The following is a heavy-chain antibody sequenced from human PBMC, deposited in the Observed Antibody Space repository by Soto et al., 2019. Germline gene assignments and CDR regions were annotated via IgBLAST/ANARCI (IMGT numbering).Heavy chain of an antibody. CDR2: ISGSGTMK. V-gene: IGHV3-23*01. Sequence: GGSLRLSCVASGSTFRNHAMTWVRPAPGKGLEWVSGISGSGTMKYYADSVRGPFTISSENAKNTLHLQMDNLRVEDTAVYYCAKEAEENEQVPIPGDNWGQGTLVTVSS. J-gene: IGHJ4*02. CDR3: AKEAEENEQVPIPGDN. CDR1: GSTFRNHA. D-gene: IGHD2-2*02.